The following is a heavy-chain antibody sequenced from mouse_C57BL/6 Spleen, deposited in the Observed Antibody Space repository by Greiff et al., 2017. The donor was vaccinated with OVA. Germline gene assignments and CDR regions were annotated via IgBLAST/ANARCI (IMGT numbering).Heavy chain of an antibody. J-gene: IGHJ4*01. CDR3: ARDDDYGYDY. V-gene: IGHV5-9*01. Sequence: EVKLQESGGGLVKPGGSLKLSCAASGFTFSSYTMSWVRQTPEKRLEWVATISGGGGNTYYPDSVKGRFTISRDNAKNTLYLQMSSLRSEDTALYYCARDDDYGYDYWGQGTSVTVSS. D-gene: IGHD2-4*01. CDR1: GFTFSSYT. CDR2: ISGGGGNT.